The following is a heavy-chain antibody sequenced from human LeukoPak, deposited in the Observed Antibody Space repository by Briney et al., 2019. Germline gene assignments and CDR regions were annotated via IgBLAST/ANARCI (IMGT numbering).Heavy chain of an antibody. CDR3: ARESGGYCSSTSCPRGYFQH. J-gene: IGHJ1*01. CDR1: GFTFSSYE. D-gene: IGHD2-2*01. Sequence: GGSLRLSCAASGFTFSSYEMNWVRQAPGKGLEWVSYISSSGSTIYYADSVKGRFTISRDNSKNTLYLQMNSLRAEDTAVYYCARESGGYCSSTSCPRGYFQHWGQGTLVTVSS. V-gene: IGHV3-48*03. CDR2: ISSSGSTI.